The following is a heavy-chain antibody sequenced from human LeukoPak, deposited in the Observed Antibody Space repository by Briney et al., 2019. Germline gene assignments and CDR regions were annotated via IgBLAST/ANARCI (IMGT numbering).Heavy chain of an antibody. CDR2: IYYTGNT. D-gene: IGHD4-17*01. CDR3: ARDDYGDYFDY. V-gene: IGHV4-59*08. CDR1: GGSITNYY. Sequence: PSETLSLTCTVSGGSITNYYWNWIRQTPGRGLDWIGYIYYTGNTNYNPSLKSRVNISVDTSKNQFSLKLSSVTAADTAVYYCARDDYGDYFDYWGQGTLVTVSS. J-gene: IGHJ4*02.